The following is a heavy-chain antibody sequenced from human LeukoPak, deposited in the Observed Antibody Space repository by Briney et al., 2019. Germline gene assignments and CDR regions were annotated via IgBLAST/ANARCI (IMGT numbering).Heavy chain of an antibody. CDR3: AKDKDYYDSSGFHHTGALDY. D-gene: IGHD3-22*01. Sequence: PGGSLRLSCAASGLTFSNYGMHWVRQVPGKGLEWVSFIRYDRSSYYGDSVKGRFTISRDNSKNTLYLQMNSLTAEDTAVYYCAKDKDYYDSSGFHHTGALDYWGQGTLVTVSS. CDR1: GLTFSNYG. J-gene: IGHJ4*02. CDR2: IRYDRSS. V-gene: IGHV3-30*02.